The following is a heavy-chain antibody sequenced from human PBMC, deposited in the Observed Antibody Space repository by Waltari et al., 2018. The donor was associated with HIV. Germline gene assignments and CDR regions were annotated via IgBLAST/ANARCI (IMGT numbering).Heavy chain of an antibody. CDR1: GFTFSRYA. V-gene: IGHV3-48*04. D-gene: IGHD6-13*01. Sequence: EVQLVESGGGLVQPGGSLRLSCAASGFTFSRYAMNWVRQAPGKGLEWVSYISFSSCHRRYGDSVKGRFTISRDNAKNSPFLQMDSLRAEDTAVYYCARDPSYGSSWYYYVDYWGQGTLVTVSS. CDR2: ISFSSCHR. CDR3: ARDPSYGSSWYYYVDY. J-gene: IGHJ4*02.